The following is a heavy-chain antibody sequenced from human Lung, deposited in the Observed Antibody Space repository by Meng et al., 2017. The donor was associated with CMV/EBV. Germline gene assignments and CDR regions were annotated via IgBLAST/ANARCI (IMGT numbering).Heavy chain of an antibody. J-gene: IGHJ4*02. D-gene: IGHD6-19*01. V-gene: IGHV4-4*02. CDR1: GGSISISTW. CDR2: IYHSGGT. CDR3: ARDPYATGWAG. Sequence: QVQGQERGPGLVKLSGTLSPTCAFSGGSISISTWWSWVRQPPGKGLEWIGEIYHSGGTNYNPSLRGRVTISLDKSKNQFSLTLRSVTAADTAVYYCARDPYATGWAGWGQGTLVTVSS.